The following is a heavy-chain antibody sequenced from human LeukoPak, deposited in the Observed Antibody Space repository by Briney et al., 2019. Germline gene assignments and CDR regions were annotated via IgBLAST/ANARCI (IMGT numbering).Heavy chain of an antibody. V-gene: IGHV4-59*01. CDR3: ARVQYYYDSSGYENYFDY. CDR2: IYYSGST. CDR1: GGSISSYY. J-gene: IGHJ4*02. D-gene: IGHD3-22*01. Sequence: PSETLSLTCTVSGGSISSYYWSWIRQPPGKGLEWIGYIYYSGSTNYNPSLKSRVTISVDTSKNQFSLKLSSVTAADTAVYYCARVQYYYDSSGYENYFDYWGQGTLVTVSS.